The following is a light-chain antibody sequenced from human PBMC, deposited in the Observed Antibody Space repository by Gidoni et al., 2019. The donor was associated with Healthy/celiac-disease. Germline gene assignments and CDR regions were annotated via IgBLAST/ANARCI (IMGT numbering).Light chain of an antibody. J-gene: IGKJ1*01. CDR3: QQSYSTSWT. V-gene: IGKV1-39*01. Sequence: DIHMTQFPSSLSASVGDRVTITCRASQSISSYLNWYQQKPGKAPKLLIYAASSLQSGVPSRFSGSGSGTDFTLTISSLQPEDFATYYCQQSYSTSWTFGQGTKVEIK. CDR2: AAS. CDR1: QSISSY.